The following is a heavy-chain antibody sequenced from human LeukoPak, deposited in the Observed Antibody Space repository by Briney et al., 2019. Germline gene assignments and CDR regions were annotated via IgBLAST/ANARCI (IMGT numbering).Heavy chain of an antibody. J-gene: IGHJ4*02. CDR3: ARTLSGSFYSDY. CDR2: IYNSGNT. Sequence: SETLSLTCTVSGCSISTYRWSWIRQPPGKGLEWIGYIYNSGNTNYNPSLKSRVTISVDRSKNQFSLKLSSVTAADTAVYYCARTLSGSFYSDYWGQGTLVTVSS. V-gene: IGHV4-59*01. D-gene: IGHD3-10*01. CDR1: GCSISTYR.